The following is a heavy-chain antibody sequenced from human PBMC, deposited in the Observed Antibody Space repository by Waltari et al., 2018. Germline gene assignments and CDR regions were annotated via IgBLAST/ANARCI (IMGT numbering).Heavy chain of an antibody. CDR1: GYTLNEIS. CDR2: FDPENGET. D-gene: IGHD3-16*01. J-gene: IGHJ4*02. Sequence: QVQLVQSGAEVKKPGASVKVSCKVSGYTLNEISIHWVRQAPGKGLEWMGRFDPENGETISAQKFPGRITMTGDTSTDTAYVELSSLRSEDTAVYYCAINEGDLDYWGQGTLVTVSS. CDR3: AINEGDLDY. V-gene: IGHV1-24*01.